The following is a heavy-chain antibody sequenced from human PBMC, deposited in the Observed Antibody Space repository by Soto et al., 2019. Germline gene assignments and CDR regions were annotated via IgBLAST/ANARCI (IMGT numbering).Heavy chain of an antibody. CDR1: GGTHNNYA. CDR2: IIPIFATV. CDR3: TIWWEAVRYQSYALDV. J-gene: IGHJ6*02. Sequence: QVQLLQSGSEVRKPGSSVKVSCKASGGTHNNYAFTWVRQARGQGIEWVGGIIPIFATVVYAQRFEGIVTISADKSTSTASMELTNLSFDDTAVYYCTIWWEAVRYQSYALDVWGQGTAITVSS. D-gene: IGHD1-26*01. V-gene: IGHV1-69*06.